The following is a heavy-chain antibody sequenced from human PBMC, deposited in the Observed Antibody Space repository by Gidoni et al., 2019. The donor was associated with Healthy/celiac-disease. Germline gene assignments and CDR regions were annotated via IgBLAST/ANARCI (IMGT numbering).Heavy chain of an antibody. Sequence: QLQLQESGPGLVKPSETLSLTCTVSGGYISSSSSYWGWVRQPPGKGLEWFVSIYYSGSTYYNPSLKNRVTISVDRPKNQFSLKLSSVTAADTAVYYCARQPNLRQLVLLGAEWGQGTLVTVSS. CDR1: GGYISSSSSY. CDR2: IYYSGST. J-gene: IGHJ4*02. V-gene: IGHV4-39*01. CDR3: ARQPNLRQLVLLGAE. D-gene: IGHD6-13*01.